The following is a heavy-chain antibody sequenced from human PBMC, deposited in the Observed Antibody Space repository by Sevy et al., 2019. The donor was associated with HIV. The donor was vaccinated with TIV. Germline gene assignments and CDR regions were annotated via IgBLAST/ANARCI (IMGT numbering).Heavy chain of an antibody. CDR1: GFTFGDFA. J-gene: IGHJ6*02. CDR3: TRDGGGGNILASYYYYDMDV. Sequence: GGSLRLSCTTSGFTFGDFAMSWFRQAPGKGLEWVGFIRSKDYGGTTEYAASVKGRFTISRDDSKNMAYMQMNSLKTEDTALYFCTRDGGGGNILASYYYYDMDVWGQGTTVTVSS. D-gene: IGHD2-21*01. CDR2: IRSKDYGGTT. V-gene: IGHV3-49*03.